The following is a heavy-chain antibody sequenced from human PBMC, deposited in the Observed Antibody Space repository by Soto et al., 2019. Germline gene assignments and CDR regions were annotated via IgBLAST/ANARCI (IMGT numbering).Heavy chain of an antibody. CDR1: GFTFSSYG. D-gene: IGHD4-17*01. CDR3: AKAYGGYD. CDR2: ISYDGSNK. V-gene: IGHV3-30*18. J-gene: IGHJ4*02. Sequence: QVQLVESGGGVVQPGRSLRLSCAASGFTFSSYGMHWVRQAPGKGLEWVAVISYDGSNKYYADSVKGRFTISRDNSKNTLYLQMNGLRAEDTAVYYCAKAYGGYDWGQGTLVTVSS.